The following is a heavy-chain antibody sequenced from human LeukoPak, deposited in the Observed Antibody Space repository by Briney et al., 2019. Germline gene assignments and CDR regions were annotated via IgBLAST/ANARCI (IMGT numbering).Heavy chain of an antibody. CDR2: IWYDGSNK. CDR3: AKDGNYYDSSGYGLYYYYYYYMDV. CDR1: GFTFSSHG. V-gene: IGHV3-33*06. D-gene: IGHD3-22*01. Sequence: QSGGSLRLSCTASGFTFSSHGMHWVRQAPGKGLEWVAVIWYDGSNKYYTDSVKGRFTISRDNSKNTLYLQMNSLRAEDTAVYYCAKDGNYYDSSGYGLYYYYYYYMDVWGKGTTVTVSS. J-gene: IGHJ6*03.